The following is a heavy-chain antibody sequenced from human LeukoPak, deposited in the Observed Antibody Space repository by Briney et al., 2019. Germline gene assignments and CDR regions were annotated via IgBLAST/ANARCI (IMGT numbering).Heavy chain of an antibody. CDR1: GFTFSSYA. V-gene: IGHV3-30*04. D-gene: IGHD5-24*01. CDR2: ISYDGSNK. J-gene: IGHJ6*03. Sequence: GALRLSCAASGFTFSSYAMHWVRQAPGKGLEWVAVISYDGSNKYYADSVKGRFTISRDNSKNTLSLQMNSLRAEDTAVYYCAREMATITYYYYMDVWGKGTTVTVSS. CDR3: AREMATITYYYYMDV.